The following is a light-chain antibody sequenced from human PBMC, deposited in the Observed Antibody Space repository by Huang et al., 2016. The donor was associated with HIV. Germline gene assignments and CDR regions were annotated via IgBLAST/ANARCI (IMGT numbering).Light chain of an antibody. J-gene: IGKJ1*01. CDR1: QDIGNF. V-gene: IGKV1-27*01. CDR2: GAS. Sequence: DIQMTQSPSSLSASPGVRVTLSCRANQDIGNFLAWYQHKPGGVPRLLIDGASTLQSGGPSRFSGRGSGTDFTLTITSFQPDDVATYYCQRYDSAPRAFGQGTKVEI. CDR3: QRYDSAPRA.